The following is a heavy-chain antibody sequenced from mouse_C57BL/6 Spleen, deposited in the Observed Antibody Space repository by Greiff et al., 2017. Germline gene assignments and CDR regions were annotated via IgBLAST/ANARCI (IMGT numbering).Heavy chain of an antibody. J-gene: IGHJ4*01. D-gene: IGHD2-1*01. CDR3: ARPYGNYDAMDY. V-gene: IGHV1-82*01. CDR2: IYPGDGDT. Sequence: VKLQESGPELVKPGASVKISCKASGYAFSSSWMNWVKQRPGKGLEWIGRIYPGDGDTNYNGKFKGQATLTADKSSSTAYMQLSSLTSEDSAVYVCARPYGNYDAMDYWGQGTSVTVSS. CDR1: GYAFSSSW.